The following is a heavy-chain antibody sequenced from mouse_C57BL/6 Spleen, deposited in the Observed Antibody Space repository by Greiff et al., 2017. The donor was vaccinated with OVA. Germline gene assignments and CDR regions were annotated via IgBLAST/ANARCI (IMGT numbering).Heavy chain of an antibody. CDR1: GYTFTSYT. CDR3: ARYREDYAMDY. J-gene: IGHJ4*01. CDR2: INPSSGYT. V-gene: IGHV1-4*01. Sequence: VQLQESGAELARPGASVKMSCKASGYTFTSYTMHWVKQRPGQGLEWIGYINPSSGYTKYNQKFKDKATLTADKSSSTAYMQLSSLTSEDSAVYYCARYREDYAMDYWGQGTSVTVSS.